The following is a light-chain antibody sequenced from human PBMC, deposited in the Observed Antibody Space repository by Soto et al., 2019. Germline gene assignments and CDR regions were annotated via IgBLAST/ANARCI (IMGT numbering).Light chain of an antibody. CDR1: QSVGSH. CDR2: DAS. V-gene: IGKV3-11*01. CDR3: LQRSEWPIT. J-gene: IGKJ5*01. Sequence: ELVFTQSPATLALSSGGRGTFSFRASQSVGSHLAWHRKKPGQVPRLVIYDASNRATGIATRFSGSGSGTDFSLTISSLEPEDFAVYYCLQRSEWPITFGQGTRLEIK.